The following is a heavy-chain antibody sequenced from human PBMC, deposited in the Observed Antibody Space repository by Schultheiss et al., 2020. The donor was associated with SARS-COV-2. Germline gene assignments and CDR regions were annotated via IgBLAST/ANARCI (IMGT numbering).Heavy chain of an antibody. CDR1: GGSISSGGYY. CDR2: IYYSGST. V-gene: IGHV4-61*08. CDR3: ARGDTAMAFAEYFQH. J-gene: IGHJ1*01. Sequence: SETLSLTCTVSGGSISSGGYYWSWIRQPPGKGLEWIGYIYYSGSTNYNPSLKSRVTISVDTSKNQFSLKLSSVTAADTAVYYCARGDTAMAFAEYFQHWGQGTLVTVSS. D-gene: IGHD5-18*01.